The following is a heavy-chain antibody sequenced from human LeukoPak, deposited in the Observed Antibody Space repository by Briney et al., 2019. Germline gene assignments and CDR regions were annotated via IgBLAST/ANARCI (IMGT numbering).Heavy chain of an antibody. Sequence: GESLKISCKGSGYGFTSYWITWVRQVPGKGLEWMGRIDPGDSYTNYSPSFQGHVTISADKSISTAYLQWSSLKASDTAMYYCARHATLLWFGELTDDGMDVWGQGTTVTVSS. CDR3: ARHATLLWFGELTDDGMDV. CDR2: IDPGDSYT. V-gene: IGHV5-10-1*01. D-gene: IGHD3-10*01. J-gene: IGHJ6*02. CDR1: GYGFTSYW.